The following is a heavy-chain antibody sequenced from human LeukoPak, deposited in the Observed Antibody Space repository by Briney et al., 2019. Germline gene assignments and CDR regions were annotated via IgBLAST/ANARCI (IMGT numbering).Heavy chain of an antibody. V-gene: IGHV4-31*09. CDR3: HYSSSWDTFDY. CDR1: GGSISSGGYY. Sequence: SETLSLTCTVSGGSISSGGYYWSWIRQHPGKGLEWIGYIYYSGSTNYNPSLKSRVTISVDTSKNQFSLKLSSVTAADTAVYYCHYSSSWDTFDYWGQGTLVTVSS. J-gene: IGHJ4*02. D-gene: IGHD6-13*01. CDR2: IYYSGST.